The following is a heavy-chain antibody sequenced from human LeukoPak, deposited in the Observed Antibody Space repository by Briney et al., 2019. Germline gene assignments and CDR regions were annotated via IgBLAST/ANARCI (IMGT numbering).Heavy chain of an antibody. V-gene: IGHV1-18*01. CDR3: ARAGAGGGYSYGHDAFDI. D-gene: IGHD5-18*01. CDR1: GYTSTSYG. J-gene: IGHJ3*02. Sequence: GASVKVSCKASGYTSTSYGISWVRQAPGQGLEWMGWISAYNGNTNYAQKLQGRVTMTTDTSTSTAYMELRSLRSDDTAVYYCARAGAGGGYSYGHDAFDIWGQGTMVTVSS. CDR2: ISAYNGNT.